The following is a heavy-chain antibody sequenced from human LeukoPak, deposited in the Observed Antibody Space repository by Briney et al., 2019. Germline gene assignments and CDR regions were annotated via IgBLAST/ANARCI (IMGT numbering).Heavy chain of an antibody. V-gene: IGHV3-23*01. J-gene: IGHJ4*02. CDR3: AKDGDYCSSTSCYNYSDY. Sequence: GSLRLSCAASGFTFSSYAMSWVRQAPGKGLEWVSAISGSGGSTYYADSVKGRFTISRDNSKNTLYLQMNSLRAEDTAVYYCAKDGDYCSSTSCYNYSDYWGQGTLVTVSS. CDR2: ISGSGGST. CDR1: GFTFSSYA. D-gene: IGHD2-2*02.